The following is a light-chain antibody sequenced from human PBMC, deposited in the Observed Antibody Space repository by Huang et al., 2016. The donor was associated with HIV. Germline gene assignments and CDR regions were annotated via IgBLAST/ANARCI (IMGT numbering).Light chain of an antibody. CDR3: QHYGPTPSWT. V-gene: IGKV3-20*01. J-gene: IGKJ1*01. CDR1: EGIRSYY. CDR2: AAS. Sequence: EIVLTQSPGTLSLSPGERAALSCRASEGIRSYYVAWYQQKPGQAPRLLIDAASSRTTGIADRFSGSGSGTDFTLTIISLEPEDCAVYYCQHYGPTPSWTFGQGTKVEIK.